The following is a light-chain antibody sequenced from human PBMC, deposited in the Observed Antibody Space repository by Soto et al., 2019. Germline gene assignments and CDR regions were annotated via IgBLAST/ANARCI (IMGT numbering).Light chain of an antibody. J-gene: IGKJ4*01. CDR3: QQRNGWPLT. CDR2: DAS. Sequence: EVVLTQSPATLSLSPGDRATLSCRASQSVTSFLTWYQQKPGQAPRLLIYDASTRATGIPARFSGSGSGTDFTLTISILEPEDFAVYYCQQRNGWPLTFGGGTRVEMK. CDR1: QSVTSF. V-gene: IGKV3-11*01.